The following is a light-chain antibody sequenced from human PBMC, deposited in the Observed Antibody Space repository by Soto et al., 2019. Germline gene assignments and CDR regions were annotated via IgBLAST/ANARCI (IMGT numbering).Light chain of an antibody. CDR1: QSVSSN. J-gene: IGKJ1*01. CDR3: QQYNDWPLT. CDR2: GAF. V-gene: IGKV3-15*01. Sequence: EIVLTQSPGTLSLNPGEGATLSCRASQSVSSNLAWYQEKPGQAPSLLIYGAFTRATGIPARFSGTGSGTEFTLTISSLQSEDIALYDCQQYNDWPLTFGQGTKV.